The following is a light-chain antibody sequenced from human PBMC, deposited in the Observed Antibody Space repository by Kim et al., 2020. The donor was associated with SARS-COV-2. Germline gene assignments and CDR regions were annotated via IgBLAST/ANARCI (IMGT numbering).Light chain of an antibody. CDR1: SSHVGGYNY. J-gene: IGLJ1*01. CDR3: CSYAGSYV. Sequence: SPGKSVTISCTGTSSHVGGYNYVSWYQQHPGKVPKLMIYDVSKRPSGVPDRFSGSKSGNTASLTISGLQAEDEADYHCCSYAGSYVFGTGTKVTVL. V-gene: IGLV2-11*01. CDR2: DVS.